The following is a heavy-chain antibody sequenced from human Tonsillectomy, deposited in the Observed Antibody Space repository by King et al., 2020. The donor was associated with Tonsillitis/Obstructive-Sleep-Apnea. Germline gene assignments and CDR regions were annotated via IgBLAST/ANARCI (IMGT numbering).Heavy chain of an antibody. CDR3: ARAHSGWPRTFDY. CDR2: IYHRWST. D-gene: IGHD6-19*01. V-gene: IGHV4-4*02. CDR1: VGSISSSNW. J-gene: IGHJ4*02. Sequence: LQLQESGPGLVKPSGTLSLTCAVSVGSISSSNWWSWVRQHPGKGLEWIGEIYHRWSTNYNLSLKSRVTISVDKSKNQFSLKLSSVTAADTAVYYCARAHSGWPRTFDYWGQGTLVTVSS.